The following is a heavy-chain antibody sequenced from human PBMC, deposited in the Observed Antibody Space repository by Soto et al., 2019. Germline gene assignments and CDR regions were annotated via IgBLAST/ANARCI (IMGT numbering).Heavy chain of an antibody. D-gene: IGHD3-3*01. CDR1: GGTFSSYA. CDR2: IIPIFGTA. CDR3: ARVRGYDFWSGYPTRYYYYGMDV. V-gene: IGHV1-69*13. J-gene: IGHJ6*02. Sequence: SVKVSCKASGGTFSSYAISWVRQAPGQGLEWMGGIIPIFGTANYAQKFQGRVTITADESTSTAYMELSSLRSEDTAVYYCARVRGYDFWSGYPTRYYYYGMDVWGQGTTVTVSS.